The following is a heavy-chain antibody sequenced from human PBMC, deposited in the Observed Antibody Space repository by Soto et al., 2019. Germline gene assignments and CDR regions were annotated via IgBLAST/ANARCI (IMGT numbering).Heavy chain of an antibody. Sequence: ASVKVSCKASGFTFSSSAVQWVRQAPGQRLEWTGWINAGNGNTKYSEKFQGRVTITRDTSASTAYLELSSLRSEDTAVYYCARDPNDSSAYYHHYYYGMDVWGQGTAVTVSS. CDR3: ARDPNDSSAYYHHYYYGMDV. CDR1: GFTFSSSA. CDR2: INAGNGNT. J-gene: IGHJ6*02. D-gene: IGHD3-22*01. V-gene: IGHV1-3*01.